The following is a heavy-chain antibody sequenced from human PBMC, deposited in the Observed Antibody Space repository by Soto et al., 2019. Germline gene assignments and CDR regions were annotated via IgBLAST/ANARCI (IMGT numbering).Heavy chain of an antibody. J-gene: IGHJ4*02. D-gene: IGHD5-12*01. Sequence: EVQLVESGGGLVQPGGSLRLSCAASGFTFSGYWMHWVRQVPGKGLIWVARSNSDGSGISYADSVRGRFTISRDNVRNILCLQMNSLRGDDSAVYYCTRDRPETQYDYHPIFEHWGQGTLVTVSS. CDR1: GFTFSGYW. V-gene: IGHV3-74*01. CDR3: TRDRPETQYDYHPIFEH. CDR2: SNSDGSGI.